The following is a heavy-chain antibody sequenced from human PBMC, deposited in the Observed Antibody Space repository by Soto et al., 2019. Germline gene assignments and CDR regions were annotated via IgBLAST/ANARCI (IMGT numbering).Heavy chain of an antibody. CDR2: INLSGGST. CDR3: ARETTETTRCFDP. V-gene: IGHV1-46*01. CDR1: VYTFARYY. D-gene: IGHD4-17*01. Sequence: QVQLVQSGAEVKKPGASVKVSCRASVYTFARYYSHWVRQPPGQGLEWMGIINLSGGSTNYAQKFQGRVTMTKDTSTSTVYMELSSLRSEDAAVYYCARETTETTRCFDPRGQGTLVTVSS. J-gene: IGHJ5*02.